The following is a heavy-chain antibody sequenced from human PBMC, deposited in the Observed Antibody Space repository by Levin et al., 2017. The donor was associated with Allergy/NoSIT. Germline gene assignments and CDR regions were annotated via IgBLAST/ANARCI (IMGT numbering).Heavy chain of an antibody. CDR2: ISYDGSNK. J-gene: IGHJ6*02. D-gene: IGHD6-13*01. CDR1: GFTFSSYA. CDR3: ARAHPYSSSYYYGMDV. V-gene: IGHV3-30-3*01. Sequence: GESLKISCAASGFTFSSYAMHWVRQAPGKGLEWVAVISYDGSNKYYADSVKGRFTISRDNSKNTLYLQMNSLRAEDTAVYYCARAHPYSSSYYYGMDVWGQGTTVTVSS.